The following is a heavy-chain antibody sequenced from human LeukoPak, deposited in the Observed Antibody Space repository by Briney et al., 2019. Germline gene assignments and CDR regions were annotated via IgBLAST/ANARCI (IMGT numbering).Heavy chain of an antibody. J-gene: IGHJ6*03. D-gene: IGHD4-17*01. V-gene: IGHV4-39*07. CDR1: GGSISSSSYY. CDR2: IYYSGST. Sequence: SETLSLTCTVSGGSISSSSYYWGWIRQPPGKGLEWIGSIYYSGSTNYNPSLKSRVTISVDKSKNQFSLKLSSVTAADTAVYYCARGAYGDLLLRYYYYMDVWGKGTTVTVFS. CDR3: ARGAYGDLLLRYYYYMDV.